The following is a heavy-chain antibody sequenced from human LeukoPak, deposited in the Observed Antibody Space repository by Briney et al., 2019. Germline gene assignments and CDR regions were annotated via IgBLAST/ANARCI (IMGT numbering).Heavy chain of an antibody. D-gene: IGHD3-10*01. CDR1: GGSISSHY. Sequence: SETLSLTCSVSGGSISSHYWSWIRQPPGKGLEWVGYIYYSGSTNYNPSLKSRVTISVDTSKNQFSLKLSSVTAADTAVYYCAKDIRGSPPRNYYYYYMDVWGKGTTVTVSS. CDR3: AKDIRGSPPRNYYYYYMDV. V-gene: IGHV4-59*11. J-gene: IGHJ6*03. CDR2: IYYSGST.